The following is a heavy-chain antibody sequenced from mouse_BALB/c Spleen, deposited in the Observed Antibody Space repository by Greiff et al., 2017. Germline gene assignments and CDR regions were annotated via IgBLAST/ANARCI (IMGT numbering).Heavy chain of an antibody. J-gene: IGHJ4*01. Sequence: EVKLQESGAELVKPGASVKLSCTASGFNIKDTYMHWVKQRPEQGLEWIGRIDPANGNTKYDPKFQGKATITADTSSNTAYLQLSSLTSEDTAVYYCAGWDDAMDYWGQGTSVTVSS. CDR2: IDPANGNT. CDR1: GFNIKDTY. D-gene: IGHD4-1*01. V-gene: IGHV14-3*02. CDR3: AGWDDAMDY.